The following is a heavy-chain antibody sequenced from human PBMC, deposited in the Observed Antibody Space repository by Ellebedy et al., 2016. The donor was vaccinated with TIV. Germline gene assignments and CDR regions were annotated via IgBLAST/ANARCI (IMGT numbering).Heavy chain of an antibody. CDR3: ARHNDFWSGYCLDY. CDR1: GYTLTELS. V-gene: IGHV1-24*01. D-gene: IGHD3-3*01. CDR2: FDPEDGET. Sequence: ASVKVSCXVSGYTLTELSMHWVRQAPGKGLEWMGGFDPEDGETIYAQKFQGRVTMTRDTSISTAYMELSRLRSDDTAVYYCARHNDFWSGYCLDYWGQGTLVTVSS. J-gene: IGHJ4*02.